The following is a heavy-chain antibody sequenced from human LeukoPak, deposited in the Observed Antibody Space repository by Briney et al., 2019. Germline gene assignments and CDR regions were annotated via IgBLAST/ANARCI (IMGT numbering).Heavy chain of an antibody. D-gene: IGHD1-26*01. J-gene: IGHJ4*02. V-gene: IGHV4-34*01. Sequence: SETLSLTCAVYGGSFSGYYWSWIRQPPGKGLEWIGEINHSGSTNYNPSLKSRVTMSVDTSKNQFSLKLSSVTAADTAVYYCARHSRGADYFDYWGQGTLVTVSS. CDR1: GGSFSGYY. CDR2: INHSGST. CDR3: ARHSRGADYFDY.